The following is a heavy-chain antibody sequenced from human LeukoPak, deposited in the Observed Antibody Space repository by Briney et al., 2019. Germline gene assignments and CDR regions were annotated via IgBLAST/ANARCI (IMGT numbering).Heavy chain of an antibody. Sequence: GGSLRLSCAASGFTFSSYGMHWVRQAPGKGLEWVAFIRYDGSNKYYADSVKGRFTISRDNSKNTLYLQMNSLRAEDTAVYYCAKDRDYGDYLDAFDIWGQGTMVTVSS. CDR3: AKDRDYGDYLDAFDI. CDR1: GFTFSSYG. J-gene: IGHJ3*02. D-gene: IGHD4-17*01. CDR2: IRYDGSNK. V-gene: IGHV3-30*02.